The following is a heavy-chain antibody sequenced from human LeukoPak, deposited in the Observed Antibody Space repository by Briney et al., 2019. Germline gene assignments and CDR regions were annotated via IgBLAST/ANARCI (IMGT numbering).Heavy chain of an antibody. D-gene: IGHD6-13*01. J-gene: IGHJ6*03. CDR3: ARRRPGIAAAGPYYYYMDV. Sequence: SETLSLTCTVSGGSISSGSYYWSWIRQPAGKGLEWIGRIYTSGSTNYNPSLKSRVTISVDTSKNQFSLKLSSVTAADTAVYYCARRRPGIAAAGPYYYYMDVWGKGTTVTVSS. CDR1: GGSISSGSYY. CDR2: IYTSGST. V-gene: IGHV4-61*02.